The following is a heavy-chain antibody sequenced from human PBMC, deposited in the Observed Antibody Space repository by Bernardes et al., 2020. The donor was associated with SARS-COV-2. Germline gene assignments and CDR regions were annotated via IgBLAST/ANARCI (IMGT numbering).Heavy chain of an antibody. CDR1: GYIFTAYW. CDR2: IYPGDSDT. J-gene: IGHJ4*02. CDR3: ARRSARDDYKRSFGAPSDF. D-gene: IGHD4-4*01. V-gene: IGHV5-51*01. Sequence: GESLKISCKGSGYIFTAYWIAWVRQLPGKGLEWMGIIYPGDSDTRYSPSFQGQVSISADKSITTAYLQWSSLKASDSAMYFCARRSARDDYKRSFGAPSDFWGQGTLVTVSS.